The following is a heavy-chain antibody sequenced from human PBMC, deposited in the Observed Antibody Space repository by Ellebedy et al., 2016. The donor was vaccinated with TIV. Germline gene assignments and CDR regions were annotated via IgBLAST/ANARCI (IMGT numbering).Heavy chain of an antibody. J-gene: IGHJ4*02. V-gene: IGHV3-23*01. Sequence: GESLKISCAASGFTFSSFAMHWVRQAPGKGLEWLSVISSDGSNTYHADSVKGRFTINRDNSKNTLYLQMNRLRTEDTAVYFSAKGSSSGFTYDRVGFEYWGQGALVTVSS. CDR2: ISSDGSNT. CDR1: GFTFSSFA. CDR3: AKGSSSGFTYDRVGFEY. D-gene: IGHD3-22*01.